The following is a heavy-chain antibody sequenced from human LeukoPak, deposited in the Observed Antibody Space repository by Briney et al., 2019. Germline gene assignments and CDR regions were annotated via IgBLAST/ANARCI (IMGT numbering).Heavy chain of an antibody. Sequence: SETLSLTCAVYGGSLSGYYWSWIRQPPGKGLEWIGEINHSGSTNYNPSLKSRVTISVDTSKNQFSLKLGSVTAADTAVYYCARGSSLYDYWGQGTLVTVSS. CDR1: GGSLSGYY. CDR2: INHSGST. V-gene: IGHV4-34*01. D-gene: IGHD6-13*01. J-gene: IGHJ4*02. CDR3: ARGSSLYDY.